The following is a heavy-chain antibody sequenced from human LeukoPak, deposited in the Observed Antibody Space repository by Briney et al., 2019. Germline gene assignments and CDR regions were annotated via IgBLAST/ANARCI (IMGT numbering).Heavy chain of an antibody. D-gene: IGHD4-17*01. CDR1: GFTFSSYA. J-gene: IGHJ4*02. CDR2: ISNSSTAT. CDR3: ARTVSY. Sequence: GGSLRLSCAASGFTFSSYAMSWVRQAPGKGLEWVSYISNSSTATQYADSVKGRFTISRDNAKNSLYLQMNSLRPEDTAVYYCARTVSYWGQGTLVTVSS. V-gene: IGHV3-48*04.